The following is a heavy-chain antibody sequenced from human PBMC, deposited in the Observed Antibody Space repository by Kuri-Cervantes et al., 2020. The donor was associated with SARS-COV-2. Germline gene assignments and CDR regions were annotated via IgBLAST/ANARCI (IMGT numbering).Heavy chain of an antibody. CDR2: IYYSGST. CDR3: ARGGVVPVSFDY. J-gene: IGHJ4*02. CDR1: GGSISSGGYY. V-gene: IGHV4-39*07. Sequence: ESLKISCTVSGGSISSGGYYWSWIRQPPGKGLEWIGSIYYSGSTYYNPSLKSRVTISVDTSKNQFSLKLSSVTAADTAVYYCARGGVVPVSFDYWGQGTLVTVSS. D-gene: IGHD2-21*01.